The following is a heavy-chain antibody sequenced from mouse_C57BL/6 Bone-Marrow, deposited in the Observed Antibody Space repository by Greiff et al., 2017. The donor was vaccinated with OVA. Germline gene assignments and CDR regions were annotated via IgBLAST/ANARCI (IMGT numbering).Heavy chain of an antibody. J-gene: IGHJ3*01. CDR2: ISGGGGNT. CDR1: GFTFSSYT. CDR3: ARQGYGSKTFAY. D-gene: IGHD1-1*01. Sequence: EVMLVESGGGLVKPGGSLKLSCAASGFTFSSYTMSWVRQTPEQRLEWVATISGGGGNTYYPDSVKGRFTISRDNAKNTLYLQMSSLRSEDTALYYCARQGYGSKTFAYWGQGTLVTVSA. V-gene: IGHV5-9*01.